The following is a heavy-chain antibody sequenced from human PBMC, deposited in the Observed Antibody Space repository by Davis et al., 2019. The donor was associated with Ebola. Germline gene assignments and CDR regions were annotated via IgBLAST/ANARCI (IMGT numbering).Heavy chain of an antibody. D-gene: IGHD1-1*01. CDR3: ARSKLVYFDY. J-gene: IGHJ4*02. CDR2: IYHSGSP. V-gene: IGHV4-4*02. CDR1: GGSISSSNW. Sequence: SETLSLTCAVSGGSISSSNWWRCVRHPPGQGLEWIGEIYHSGSPNYNQSLKSRLTISVDKSRYQLSLKLSSVTAADTAVYYCARSKLVYFDYCGQGTLVTVSS.